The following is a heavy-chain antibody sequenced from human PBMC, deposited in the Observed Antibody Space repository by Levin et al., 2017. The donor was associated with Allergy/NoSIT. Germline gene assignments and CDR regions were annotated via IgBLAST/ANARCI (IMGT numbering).Heavy chain of an antibody. J-gene: IGHJ6*02. CDR3: AREEGWGYHYGMDV. Sequence: GGSLRLSCAASGFTFTSFWMTWVRQTPGKGLEWVATIKQDGSETYYVDSVKGRFPISRDNAKNSVYLQMNSLRVDDTAVYYCAREEGWGYHYGMDVWGQGTTVTVSS. D-gene: IGHD3-16*02. CDR1: GFTFTSFW. V-gene: IGHV3-7*01. CDR2: IKQDGSET.